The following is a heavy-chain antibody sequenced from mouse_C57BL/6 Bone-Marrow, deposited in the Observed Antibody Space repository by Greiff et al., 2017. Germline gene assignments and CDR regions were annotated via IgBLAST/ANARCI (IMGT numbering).Heavy chain of an antibody. Sequence: VQLQQSGAELVRPGASVTLSCKASGYTFTDYEMHWVKQRPGQGLEWIGNINPSNGGTNYNEKFKSKATLTVDKSSSTAYMQLSSLTSEDSAVDYCARCYYGISAWFAYWGQGTLVTVSA. CDR1: GYTFTDYE. D-gene: IGHD2-1*01. CDR2: INPSNGGT. V-gene: IGHV1-53*01. J-gene: IGHJ3*01. CDR3: ARCYYGISAWFAY.